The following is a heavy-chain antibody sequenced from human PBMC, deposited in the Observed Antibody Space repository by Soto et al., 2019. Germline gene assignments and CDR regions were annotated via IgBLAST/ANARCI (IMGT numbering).Heavy chain of an antibody. V-gene: IGHV4-30-2*01. CDR1: GDSISRGGYS. J-gene: IGHJ6*02. D-gene: IGHD6-6*01. CDR2: IYDSGST. Sequence: PSETLSLTCTVSGDSISRGGYSWTWIRQPPGKALEWIGNIYDSGSTSYNPSLKSRVTISVDRSKNQFSLKLTSVTAADTAVYFCARGSSSYYEYGLDVWGQGTTVTVSS. CDR3: ARGSSSYYEYGLDV.